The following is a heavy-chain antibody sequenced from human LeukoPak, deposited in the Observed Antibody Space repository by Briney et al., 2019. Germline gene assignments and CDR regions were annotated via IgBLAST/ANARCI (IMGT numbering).Heavy chain of an antibody. D-gene: IGHD1-26*01. V-gene: IGHV3-30-3*01. J-gene: IGHJ4*02. CDR3: ARAGAGAIVGPRVDY. CDR2: ISYDGSNK. CDR1: GFTFSSYA. Sequence: GGSLRPSCAASGFTFSSYAMHWVRQAPGKGLEWVAVISYDGSNKYYADSVKGRFTISRDNSKNTLYLQMNSLRAEDTAVYYCARAGAGAIVGPRVDYWGQGTLVTVSS.